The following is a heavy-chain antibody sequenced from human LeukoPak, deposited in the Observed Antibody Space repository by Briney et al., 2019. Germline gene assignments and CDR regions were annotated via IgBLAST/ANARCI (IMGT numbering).Heavy chain of an antibody. CDR1: GASFSNSY. V-gene: IGHV4-4*07. D-gene: IGHD2-21*02. CDR2: MYSSGST. Sequence: SETLSLTCTVSGASFSNSYCSWVRQPAGKGLDWIVRMYSSGSTNYNPSLTSRFAISIDTSKNQFSLTLKSVPAAAQAVYYCTRGPYCAGGCHFDSWGQGILVTVSS. CDR3: TRGPYCAGGCHFDS. J-gene: IGHJ4*02.